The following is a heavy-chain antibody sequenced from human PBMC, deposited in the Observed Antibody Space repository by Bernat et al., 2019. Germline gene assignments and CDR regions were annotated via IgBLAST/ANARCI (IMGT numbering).Heavy chain of an antibody. V-gene: IGHV3-20*04. D-gene: IGHD3-22*01. CDR3: ARSDYYDSSGYYYFDY. J-gene: IGHJ4*02. Sequence: EVQLVESGGGVVRPGGSLRLSCAASGFTFDDYGMSWVHQAPGKGLEWVSGINWNGGSTGYADSVKGRFTISRDNAKNSLYLQMNSLRAEDTALYYCARSDYYDSSGYYYFDYWGQGTLVTVSS. CDR2: INWNGGST. CDR1: GFTFDDYG.